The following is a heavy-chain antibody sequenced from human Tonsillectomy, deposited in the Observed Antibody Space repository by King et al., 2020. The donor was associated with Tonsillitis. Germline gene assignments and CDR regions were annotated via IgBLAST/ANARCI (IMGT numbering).Heavy chain of an antibody. CDR2: ISYDGSNK. V-gene: IGHV3-30-3*01. D-gene: IGHD2-15*01. CDR1: GFTFSSYA. Sequence: QLVQSGGGVVQPGRSLRLSCAASGFTFSSYAMHWVRQAPGKGREWVAVISYDGSNKYYADSVKGRFTISRDNSKNTLYLQMNSLRAEDTAVYYCAGAGGYCSGGSCYHRGLDYWGQGTLVTVSS. J-gene: IGHJ4*02. CDR3: AGAGGYCSGGSCYHRGLDY.